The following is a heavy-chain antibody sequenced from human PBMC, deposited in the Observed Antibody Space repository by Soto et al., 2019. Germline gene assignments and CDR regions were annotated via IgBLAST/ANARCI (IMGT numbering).Heavy chain of an antibody. J-gene: IGHJ4*02. CDR1: GGAISAFY. Sequence: SETLSLTCTVSGGAISAFYWNWIRQPAGKGLEWIGRIYMSGTTNYNPSLKGRVTMSVDTSKRQFSLRLSSVTAADTAVYYCARVDTAMGFDDWGQGTLVTVSS. CDR3: ARVDTAMGFDD. V-gene: IGHV4-4*07. D-gene: IGHD5-18*01. CDR2: IYMSGTT.